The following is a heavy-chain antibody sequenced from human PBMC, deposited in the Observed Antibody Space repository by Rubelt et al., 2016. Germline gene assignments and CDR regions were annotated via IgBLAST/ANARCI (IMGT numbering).Heavy chain of an antibody. CDR3: GTLGGYYLFTGTDV. D-gene: IGHD3-22*01. CDR1: GFTFSSYA. V-gene: IGHV3-74*02. CDR2: INSDVNSDGTNT. Sequence: EVQLLESGGGLVQPGGSLRLSCAASGFTFSSYAMSWVRQAPGKGLVWVSRINSDVNSDGTNTAYADSVKGRFTISRDNAKNTLYLQMNSLGAEDTAVYYCGTLGGYYLFTGTDVWGQGTTVTVSS. J-gene: IGHJ6*02.